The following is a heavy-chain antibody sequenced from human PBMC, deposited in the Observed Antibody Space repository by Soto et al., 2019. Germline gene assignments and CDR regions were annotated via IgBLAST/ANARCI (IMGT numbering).Heavy chain of an antibody. Sequence: QLLQSGGGLVQPGGSLTLSCAASGFTFGTTDMSWVRQAPGEGLEWVSTIDGSGGITYYADSVKGRFTISRDNSRNTVYLQMHSLRGDDTALYYCVKNSGWFNTWGQGALVPVSS. CDR2: IDGSGGIT. D-gene: IGHD3-10*01. CDR1: GFTFGTTD. V-gene: IGHV3-23*01. CDR3: VKNSGWFNT. J-gene: IGHJ5*02.